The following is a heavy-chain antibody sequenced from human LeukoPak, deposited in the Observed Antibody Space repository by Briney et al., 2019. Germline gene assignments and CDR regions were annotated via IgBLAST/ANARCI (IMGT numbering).Heavy chain of an antibody. CDR3: ARYGNGEWLAHYAFDV. CDR2: INQDESER. CDR1: GFIFSRYW. D-gene: IGHD6-19*01. Sequence: GGSLRLSCATSGFIFSRYWMSWVRQAPGKGLEWVANINQDESERNYVDSVKGRFTISRDNAKNSLDLQMNSLRAEDTAVYYCARYGNGEWLAHYAFDVWGQGTMVTVAS. J-gene: IGHJ3*01. V-gene: IGHV3-7*01.